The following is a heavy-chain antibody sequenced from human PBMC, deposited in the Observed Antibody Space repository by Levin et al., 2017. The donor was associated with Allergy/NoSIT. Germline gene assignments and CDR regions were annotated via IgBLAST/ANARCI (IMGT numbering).Heavy chain of an antibody. CDR1: GYTFTDYY. D-gene: IGHD7-27*01. CDR2: INPNSGGT. V-gene: IGHV1-2*02. CDR3: ARELNWGFFDY. Sequence: ASVKVSCKPSGYTFTDYYMHWVRHAPGQGLEWMGWINPNSGGTHYAQKFQGRVTMTRDTSISTAFMEVSRLRFDDTAVYYCARELNWGFFDYWGQGSLVTVSS. J-gene: IGHJ4*02.